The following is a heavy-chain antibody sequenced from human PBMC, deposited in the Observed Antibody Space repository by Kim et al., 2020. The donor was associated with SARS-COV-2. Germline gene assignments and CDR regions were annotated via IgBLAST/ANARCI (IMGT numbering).Heavy chain of an antibody. CDR2: LYYSGST. Sequence: SETLSLTCTVSGGSISSSSYYWGWIRQPPGKGLEWIGSLYYSGSTYYNPSLKSRVTISVDTSKNQFSLKLSSVTAADTAVYYCARQKTVCSGGSCYPYY. CDR1: GGSISSSSYY. D-gene: IGHD2-15*01. V-gene: IGHV4-39*01. CDR3: ARQKTVCSGGSCYPYY. J-gene: IGHJ6*01.